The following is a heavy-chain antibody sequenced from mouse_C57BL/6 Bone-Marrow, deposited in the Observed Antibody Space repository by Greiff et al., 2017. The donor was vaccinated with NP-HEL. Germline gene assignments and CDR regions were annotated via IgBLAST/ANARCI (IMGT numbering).Heavy chain of an antibody. CDR3: AKNWDGRYFDV. J-gene: IGHJ1*03. V-gene: IGHV2-4*01. Sequence: VQLQQSGPGLVQPSQSLSITCTVSGFSLTSYGVHWVRQPPGKGLEWLGVIWSGGSTDYNAAFISRLSLSKDNSKSQVFFKMNSLQADDTAIYYCAKNWDGRYFDVWGTGTTVTVSS. D-gene: IGHD4-1*01. CDR2: IWSGGST. CDR1: GFSLTSYG.